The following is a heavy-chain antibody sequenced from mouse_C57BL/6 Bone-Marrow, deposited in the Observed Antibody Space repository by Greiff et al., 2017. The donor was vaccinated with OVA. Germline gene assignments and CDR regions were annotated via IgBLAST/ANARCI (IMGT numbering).Heavy chain of an antibody. J-gene: IGHJ4*01. CDR2: IDPSDSYT. D-gene: IGHD2-1*01. CDR3: ARDGKGDY. Sequence: QVQLQQPGAELVRPGTSVKLSCKASGYTFTSYWMHWVKQRPGQGLECIGVIDPSDSYTNYNQKFKGKATLTVDTSSSTAYMQLSSLTSEDSAVYYCARDGKGDYWGQGTSVTVSS. CDR1: GYTFTSYW. V-gene: IGHV1-59*01.